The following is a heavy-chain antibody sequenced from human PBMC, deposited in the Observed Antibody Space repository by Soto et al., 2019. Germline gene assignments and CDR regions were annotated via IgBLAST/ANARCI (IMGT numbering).Heavy chain of an antibody. V-gene: IGHV3-30*03. CDR2: ISYDGSNK. CDR1: GFTFSSYG. CDR3: TLQYYGMDV. J-gene: IGHJ6*02. Sequence: QVQLVESGGGVVQPGRSLRLSCAASGFTFSSYGMHWVRQAPGKGLEWVAVISYDGSNKYYADSVKGRFTISRDNSKNTLYLQMNSLGAEDTAVYYCTLQYYGMDVWGQGTTVAVSS.